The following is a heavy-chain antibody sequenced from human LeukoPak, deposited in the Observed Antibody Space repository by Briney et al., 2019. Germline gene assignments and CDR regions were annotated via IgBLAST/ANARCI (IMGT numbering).Heavy chain of an antibody. J-gene: IGHJ5*02. CDR3: ARDQAAAVPGDWFDP. D-gene: IGHD6-13*01. V-gene: IGHV3-30-3*01. Sequence: GGSLRLSCAASGFTFSSYAMHWVRQAPGKGLEWVAVISYDGSNKYYADSVKGRFTISRDNSKNTLYLQMNSLRAEDTAVYYCARDQAAAVPGDWFDPWGQGTLVTVSS. CDR1: GFTFSSYA. CDR2: ISYDGSNK.